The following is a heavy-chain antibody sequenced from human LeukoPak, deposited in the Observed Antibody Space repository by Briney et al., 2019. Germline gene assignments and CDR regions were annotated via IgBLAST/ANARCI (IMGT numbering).Heavy chain of an antibody. CDR3: ARQGYYDSNWFDP. V-gene: IGHV1-18*01. CDR1: GYTFTKYG. D-gene: IGHD3-22*01. CDR2: ISAYNGNT. J-gene: IGHJ5*02. Sequence: VASVKVSCKASGYTFTKYGITWVRQAPGQGLEWMGWISAYNGNTNYAQKLQGRVTMTTDTSTSTAYMELRSLRSDDTAVYYCARQGYYDSNWFDPWGQGTLVTVSS.